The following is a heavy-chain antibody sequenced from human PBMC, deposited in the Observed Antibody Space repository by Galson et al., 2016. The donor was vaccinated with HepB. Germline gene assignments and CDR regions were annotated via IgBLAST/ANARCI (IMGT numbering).Heavy chain of an antibody. CDR2: INNYGMST. V-gene: IGHV3-74*01. CDR3: ARAIYCSSSNCQGYYFDY. Sequence: SLRLSCAASGFAFSDYWMHWVRQVPGQGPVWVSRINNYGMSTDYADSVKGRFTISRDNARNTLFLQMNSLRVEDTAVYYCARAIYCSSSNCQGYYFDYWGQGTLVTVSS. CDR1: GFAFSDYW. D-gene: IGHD2-2*01. J-gene: IGHJ4*02.